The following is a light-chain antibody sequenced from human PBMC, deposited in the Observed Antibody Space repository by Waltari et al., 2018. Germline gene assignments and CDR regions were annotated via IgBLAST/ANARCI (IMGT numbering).Light chain of an antibody. J-gene: IGLJ3*02. CDR3: SSYAGSNFWV. V-gene: IGLV2-8*01. Sequence: QSALTQPHSAYGSSGQSVTIPCTGTSSDVGGYNYVSWYPQHPGKAPKRLIYEVSKRPSGVPDRFSGSKSGNTASLTVSGLQAEDEADYYGSSYAGSNFWVFGGGPTLTVL. CDR1: SSDVGGYNY. CDR2: EVS.